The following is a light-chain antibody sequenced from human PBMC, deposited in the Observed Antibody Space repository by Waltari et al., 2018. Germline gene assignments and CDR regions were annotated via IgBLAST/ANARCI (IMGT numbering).Light chain of an antibody. CDR1: QSISSW. CDR3: QQYNSYSPCT. Sequence: DIQMTQSPSTLSASEGDRVTITCRASQSISSWLAWYQQKPGKAPKLLIYKASSLESGVPSRFSGSGSGTEFTLTISSLQPDDFATYYCQQYNSYSPCTFGQGTKVEIK. V-gene: IGKV1-5*03. CDR2: KAS. J-gene: IGKJ1*01.